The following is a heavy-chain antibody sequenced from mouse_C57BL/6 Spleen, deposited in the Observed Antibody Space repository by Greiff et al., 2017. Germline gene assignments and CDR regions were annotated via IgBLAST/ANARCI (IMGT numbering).Heavy chain of an antibody. V-gene: IGHV6-6*01. CDR2: IRNKANNHAT. CDR3: TSNYGSSRYFDV. D-gene: IGHD1-1*01. J-gene: IGHJ1*03. CDR1: GFTFSDAW. Sequence: EVQVVESGGGLVQPGGSMKLSCAASGFTFSDAWMDWVRQSPEKGLEWVAEIRNKANNHATYYAESVKGRFTISRDDSKSSVYLQMNSLRAEDTGIYYCTSNYGSSRYFDVWGTGTTVTVSS.